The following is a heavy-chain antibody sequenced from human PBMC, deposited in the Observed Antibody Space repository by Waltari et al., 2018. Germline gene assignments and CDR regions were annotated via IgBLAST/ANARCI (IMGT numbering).Heavy chain of an antibody. CDR3: ARGSVIGYYDSSASYTSLTI. CDR1: GYKFTGYY. Sequence: QVQLEQSGAEVKMPGASVNVSCKTSGYKFTGYYLHWVRVTPGQGLEWMAWMSPDRGGTIYAQKFQGWVTMTRDTSTSTAYMDLSRLTSGDTAVYYCARGSVIGYYDSSASYTSLTIWGQGTTVTVSS. CDR2: MSPDRGGT. V-gene: IGHV1-2*04. J-gene: IGHJ3*02. D-gene: IGHD3-22*01.